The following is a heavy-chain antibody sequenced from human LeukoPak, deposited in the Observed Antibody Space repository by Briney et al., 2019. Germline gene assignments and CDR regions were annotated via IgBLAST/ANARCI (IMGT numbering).Heavy chain of an antibody. J-gene: IGHJ4*02. Sequence: GGSLRLSCAACGFTFSSYSMNWLGQAPGKGREGVSYISSSSSTIYYADAVKGRFTISRDNAKNSLYLQVNSLRGQDTAVYYCASAWSGYGPLDYWGQGTLVTVSS. CDR2: ISSSSSTI. CDR3: ASAWSGYGPLDY. CDR1: GFTFSSYS. V-gene: IGHV3-48*04. D-gene: IGHD3-3*01.